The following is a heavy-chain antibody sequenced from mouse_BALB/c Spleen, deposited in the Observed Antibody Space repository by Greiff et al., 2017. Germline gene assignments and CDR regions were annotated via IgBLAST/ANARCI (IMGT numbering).Heavy chain of an antibody. D-gene: IGHD2-4*01. Sequence: VQLQQSGAVLVRPGASVKLSCKASGYSFTSYWMHWVKQRPGQGLEWIGSIDPGNSDTSYNQKFKGKAKMTAVTSANTAYMELSSLTNEDSAVYYCNRCIYYEYYHFDYWGQGTMLTVSS. CDR2: IDPGNSDT. CDR3: NRCIYYEYYHFDY. V-gene: IGHV1-5*01. J-gene: IGHJ2*01. CDR1: GYSFTSYW.